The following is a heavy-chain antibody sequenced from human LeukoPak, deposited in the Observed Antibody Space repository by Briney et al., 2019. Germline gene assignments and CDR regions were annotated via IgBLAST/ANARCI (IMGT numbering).Heavy chain of an antibody. V-gene: IGHV1-8*01. J-gene: IGHJ6*02. D-gene: IGHD2-2*01. CDR3: ARFAVVVVPAAMRNPMYYYYGMDV. Sequence: ASVKVSCKASGYTFTSYDINWVRQATGQGLEWMGWMNPNSGNTGYAQKFQGRVTMTRNTSISTAYMELSSLRSEDTAVYYCARFAVVVVPAAMRNPMYYYYGMDVWGQGTTVTVSS. CDR2: MNPNSGNT. CDR1: GYTFTSYD.